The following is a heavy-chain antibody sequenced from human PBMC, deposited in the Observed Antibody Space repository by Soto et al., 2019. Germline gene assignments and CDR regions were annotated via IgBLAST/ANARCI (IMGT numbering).Heavy chain of an antibody. CDR1: GGSVSSSGYY. CDR3: ARHPTVTEYYFDY. D-gene: IGHD4-17*01. J-gene: IGHJ4*02. Sequence: PSETLSLTCTVSGGSVSSSGYYWGWIRQPPGKGLEWIGTIYYSGSTYYNPSLKSRVTISVDTSKNQFSLKLSSVTAADTAVYYCARHPTVTEYYFDYWGQGTLVTVSS. CDR2: IYYSGST. V-gene: IGHV4-39*01.